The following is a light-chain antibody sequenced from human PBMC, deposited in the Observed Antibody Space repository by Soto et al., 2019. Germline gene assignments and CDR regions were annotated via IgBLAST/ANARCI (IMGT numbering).Light chain of an antibody. CDR1: SSDVGIYNY. CDR2: EVS. CDR3: QSYDSSLSAPYV. V-gene: IGLV2-14*01. Sequence: QSVLTQPASVSGSPGQSIAISCTGSSSDVGIYNYVSWYQQHPGKVPKLIIYEVSNRPSGVPDRFSGSKSGTSASLAITGLQAEDEADYYCQSYDSSLSAPYVFGTGTKVTVL. J-gene: IGLJ1*01.